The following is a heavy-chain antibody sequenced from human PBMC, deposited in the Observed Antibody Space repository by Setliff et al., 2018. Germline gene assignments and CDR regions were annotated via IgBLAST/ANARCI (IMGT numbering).Heavy chain of an antibody. J-gene: IGHJ5*02. CDR3: ARTSTYVLGSGSYWDRWFDP. Sequence: SVKVSCKASGGTFSSYAISWVRQAPEQGLEWMGGIIPILGIANYAQKFQGRVTITADKSTSTAYMELSSLRSEDTAVYYCARTSTYVLGSGSYWDRWFDPWSQGTLVTVSS. D-gene: IGHD3-10*01. CDR2: IIPILGIA. CDR1: GGTFSSYA. V-gene: IGHV1-69*10.